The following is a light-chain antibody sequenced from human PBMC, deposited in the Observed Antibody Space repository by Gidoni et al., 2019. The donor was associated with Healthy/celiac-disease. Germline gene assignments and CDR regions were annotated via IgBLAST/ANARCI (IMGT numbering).Light chain of an antibody. J-gene: IGKJ4*01. V-gene: IGKV3-20*01. CDR1: QSVSSSY. CDR3: QQYGSSPPLP. CDR2: GAS. Sequence: EIVVTQSPGTRSLSPGERATLSCSASQSVSSSYVAWYQQKPGQAPRLLIYGASSRATGIPAWFSGSGSWTDFSLTISSLVPEDFAVYYCQQYGSSPPLPFGGGTKVEIK.